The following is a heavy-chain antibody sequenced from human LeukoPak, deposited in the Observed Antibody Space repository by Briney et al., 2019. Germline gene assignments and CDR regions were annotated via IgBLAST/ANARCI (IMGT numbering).Heavy chain of an antibody. J-gene: IGHJ5*02. Sequence: SQTLSLTCAISGDRVSNKGAAWNWIRQSPSGGLEWLGRTYHTSRWYTDYAVSVMSRITISPDTSKNQFSLQLNSVTPEDTAIYYCARFLTTTTAGWSLSWFDPWGQGTLVTVSS. CDR1: GDRVSNKGAA. CDR2: TYHTSRWYT. V-gene: IGHV6-1*01. D-gene: IGHD1-1*01. CDR3: ARFLTTTTAGWSLSWFDP.